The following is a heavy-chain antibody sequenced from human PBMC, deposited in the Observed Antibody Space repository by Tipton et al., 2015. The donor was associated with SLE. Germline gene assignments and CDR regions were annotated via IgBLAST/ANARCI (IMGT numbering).Heavy chain of an antibody. CDR1: GFTVSHNY. V-gene: IGHV3-66*01. Sequence: GPLRLSCVTSGFTVSHNYMIWVRQAPGRGLEWVSIIYSGGKTDYADSVKGRFTVSSDNSMNTLYLQMDNLRDGDTAVYYCARGEWFRESAIFDFWGQGTLVTVSS. CDR2: IYSGGKT. D-gene: IGHD3-10*01. J-gene: IGHJ4*02. CDR3: ARGEWFRESAIFDF.